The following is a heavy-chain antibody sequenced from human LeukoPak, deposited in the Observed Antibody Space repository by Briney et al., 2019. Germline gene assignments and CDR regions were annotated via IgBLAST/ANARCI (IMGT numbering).Heavy chain of an antibody. V-gene: IGHV1-69*01. CDR3: ARDPSMVRGENTPYFDY. CDR1: GGTFSSYA. CDR2: IIPIFGTA. Sequence: SVKVSCKASGGTFSSYAISWVRQAPGQGLEWMGGIIPIFGTADYAQKFQGRVTITADESTTTAYMELSSLTSEDTAVYYCARDPSMVRGENTPYFDYWGQGTLVTVSS. J-gene: IGHJ4*02. D-gene: IGHD3-10*01.